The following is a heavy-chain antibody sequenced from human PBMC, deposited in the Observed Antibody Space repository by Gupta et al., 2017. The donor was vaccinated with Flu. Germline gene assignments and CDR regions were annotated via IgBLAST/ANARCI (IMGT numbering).Heavy chain of an antibody. CDR1: GFGVTTSY. D-gene: IGHD2-15*01. Sequence: EVQLVESGGGLIQPGGSLRLSCAASGFGVTTSYMNWVRQAPGKGLDWVSVINHRGTTFYTDSVRGRFTISIDTSKNTLHLQMNSLRAEDTAVYYCARSGGIGGGVIDDWGQGTLVTVSS. CDR3: ARSGGIGGGVIDD. J-gene: IGHJ4*02. V-gene: IGHV3-53*01. CDR2: INHRGTT.